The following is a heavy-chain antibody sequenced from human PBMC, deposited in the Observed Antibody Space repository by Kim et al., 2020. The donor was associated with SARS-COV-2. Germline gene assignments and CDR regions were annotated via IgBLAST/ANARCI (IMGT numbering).Heavy chain of an antibody. J-gene: IGHJ6*02. CDR3: AADRLVMVRGGQDYYYYYGMDV. D-gene: IGHD3-10*01. CDR1: GFTFTSSA. CDR2: IVVGSGNT. Sequence: SVKVSCKASGFTFTSSAVQWVRQARGQRLEWIGWIVVGSGNTNYAQKFQERVTITRDMSTSTAYMELSSLRSEDTAVYYCAADRLVMVRGGQDYYYYYGMDVWGQGTTVTVSS. V-gene: IGHV1-58*01.